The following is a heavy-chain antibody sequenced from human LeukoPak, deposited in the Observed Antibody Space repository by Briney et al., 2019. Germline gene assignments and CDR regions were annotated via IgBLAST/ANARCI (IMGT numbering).Heavy chain of an antibody. CDR1: GFTFSSYG. CDR2: ISYDGSNK. J-gene: IGHJ4*02. D-gene: IGHD1-26*01. V-gene: IGHV3-30*03. CDR3: ARQWELRDFDY. Sequence: GGSLRLSCAASGFTFSSYGMHWVRQAPGKGLEWVAVISYDGSNKYYADSVKGRFTISRDNSKNTLYLQMNSLRAEDTAVYYCARQWELRDFDYWGQGTLVTVSS.